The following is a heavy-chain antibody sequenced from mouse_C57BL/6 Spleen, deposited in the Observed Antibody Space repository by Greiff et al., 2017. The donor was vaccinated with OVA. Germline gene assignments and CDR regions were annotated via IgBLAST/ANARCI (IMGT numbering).Heavy chain of an antibody. CDR2: ISDGGSYT. CDR1: GFTFSSYA. J-gene: IGHJ2*01. V-gene: IGHV5-4*01. Sequence: EVKLVESGGGLVKPGGSLKLSCAASGFTFSSYAMSWVRQTPEKRLEWVATISDGGSYTYYPDNVKGRFTISRDNAKNNLYLQMSHLKSEDTAMYYCARDGVSYYFDYWGQGTTLTVSS. CDR3: ARDGVSYYFDY.